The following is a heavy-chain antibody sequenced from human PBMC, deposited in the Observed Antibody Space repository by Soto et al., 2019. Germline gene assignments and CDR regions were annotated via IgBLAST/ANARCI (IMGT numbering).Heavy chain of an antibody. J-gene: IGHJ4*02. CDR3: AGVSFLIVGSVFSTPFDF. Sequence: LSLACTVSGGSLSSYSWSWLRQPPGKGLEWMGYIYYSGSTNYAPSLKSRVTISVDTSKNQFALKLNSVTAANTAIYFCAGVSFLIVGSVFSTPFDFWGQGTLVTVSS. CDR2: IYYSGST. D-gene: IGHD1-26*01. CDR1: GGSLSSYS. V-gene: IGHV4-59*01.